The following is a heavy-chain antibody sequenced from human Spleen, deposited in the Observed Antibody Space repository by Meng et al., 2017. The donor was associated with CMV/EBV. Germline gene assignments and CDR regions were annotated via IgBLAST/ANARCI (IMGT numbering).Heavy chain of an antibody. CDR3: ARDDY. CDR1: GVPFSSYA. Sequence: PGGSLDLSCAASGVPFSSYAMHWVRQAPGKGLEWVAVISYDGSNKYYADSVKGRFTISRDNSKNTLYLQMNSLRAEDTAVYYCARDDYWGQGTLVTVSS. J-gene: IGHJ4*02. CDR2: ISYDGSNK. V-gene: IGHV3-30*04.